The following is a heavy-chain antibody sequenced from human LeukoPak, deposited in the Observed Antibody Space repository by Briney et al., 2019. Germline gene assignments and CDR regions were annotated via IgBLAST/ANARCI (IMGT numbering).Heavy chain of an antibody. Sequence: GGSLRLSCAASGFTFSSNYMSWVRQAPGEGLEWVSVIYSGDSTYYSDSVKGRFTISRDNSKNLLYLQMNSLRAEDTAVYYCAREGHYYDSSGTRLRTYYFDYWGQGTLVTVSS. CDR1: GFTFSSNY. D-gene: IGHD3-22*01. CDR2: IYSGDST. V-gene: IGHV3-66*01. CDR3: AREGHYYDSSGTRLRTYYFDY. J-gene: IGHJ4*02.